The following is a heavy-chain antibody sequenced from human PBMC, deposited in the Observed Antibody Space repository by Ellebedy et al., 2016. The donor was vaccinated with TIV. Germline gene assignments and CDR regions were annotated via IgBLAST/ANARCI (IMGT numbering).Heavy chain of an antibody. CDR1: GFTFSSSG. J-gene: IGHJ6*02. Sequence: PGGSLRLSCAASGFTFSSSGMHWVRQAPGKGLEGVAVISYDGSDKYYADSVKGRFTISRDNSKNTLYLQMNSLRAEDTAVYYCAKDTVWWLGEYGMDVWGQGTTVTVSS. D-gene: IGHD2-21*01. CDR3: AKDTVWWLGEYGMDV. CDR2: ISYDGSDK. V-gene: IGHV3-30*18.